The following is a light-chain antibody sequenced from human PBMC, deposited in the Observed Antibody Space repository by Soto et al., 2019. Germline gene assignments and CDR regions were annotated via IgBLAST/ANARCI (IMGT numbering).Light chain of an antibody. CDR1: QSVSSK. Sequence: ETVMTQSPATLSVSPGERANLSCRASQSVSSKLAWYQQKPGQAPRLLIYGASMRATGIPDRFSGSGSGTDFTLTISRLEPEDFAVYYCQQCGSSSTFGQGTRLEIK. J-gene: IGKJ5*01. CDR3: QQCGSSST. V-gene: IGKV3-20*01. CDR2: GAS.